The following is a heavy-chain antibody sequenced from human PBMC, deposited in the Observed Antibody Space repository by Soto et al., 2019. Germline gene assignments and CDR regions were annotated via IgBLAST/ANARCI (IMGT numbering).Heavy chain of an antibody. J-gene: IGHJ4*02. CDR2: IWYDGSNK. V-gene: IGHV3-33*01. D-gene: IGHD6-19*01. CDR3: ARVEGGYSSGWYLDY. CDR1: GFTFSSYG. Sequence: QVQLVESGGGVVQPGRSLRLSYAASGFTFSSYGMHWVRQAPGKGLEWVAVIWYDGSNKYYADSVKGRFTISRDNSKNTLYLQMNSLRAEDTAVYYCARVEGGYSSGWYLDYWGQGTLVTVSS.